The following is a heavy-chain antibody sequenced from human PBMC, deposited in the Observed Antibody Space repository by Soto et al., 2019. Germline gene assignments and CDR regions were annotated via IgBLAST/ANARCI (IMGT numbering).Heavy chain of an antibody. Sequence: SETLSLTCTVSGGSISSSSYYWGWIRQPPGKGLEWIGSIYYSGSTYYNPSLKSRVTISVDTSKNRFSLKLSSVTAADTAVYYCASVRRVITFGGVILYFDYWGQGTLVTVSS. CDR2: IYYSGST. J-gene: IGHJ4*02. CDR1: GGSISSSSYY. CDR3: ASVRRVITFGGVILYFDY. V-gene: IGHV4-39*01. D-gene: IGHD3-16*02.